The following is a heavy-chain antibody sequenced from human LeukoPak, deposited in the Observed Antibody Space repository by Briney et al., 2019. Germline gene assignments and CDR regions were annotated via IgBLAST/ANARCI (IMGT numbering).Heavy chain of an antibody. CDR2: ISSGGLTI. V-gene: IGHV3-48*04. CDR1: GFTFSTYT. CDR3: ARDFDYGDYIDF. J-gene: IGHJ4*02. Sequence: PGGSLRLSCVASGFTFSTYTFNWVRQAPGKGLEWLSYISSGGLTIFYADSVKGLFNISRDNTKNAIYLEMTNLRAEDTAVYYCARDFDYGDYIDFWGQGTLVAVSS. D-gene: IGHD4/OR15-4a*01.